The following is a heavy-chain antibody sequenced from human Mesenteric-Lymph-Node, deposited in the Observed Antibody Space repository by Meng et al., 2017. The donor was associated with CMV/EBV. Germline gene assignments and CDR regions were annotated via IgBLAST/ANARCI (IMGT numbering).Heavy chain of an antibody. J-gene: IGHJ6*02. Sequence: GESLKISCAASGFTFSSYWMHWVRQAPGKGLVWVSRINSDGSSTSYADSVKGRFTISRDNSKNTLYLQMNSLRVEDTAVYYCAKDRHYCSSTSCYSRGYYYGMDVWGQGTTVTVSS. V-gene: IGHV3-74*01. CDR3: AKDRHYCSSTSCYSRGYYYGMDV. CDR1: GFTFSSYW. D-gene: IGHD2-2*02. CDR2: INSDGSST.